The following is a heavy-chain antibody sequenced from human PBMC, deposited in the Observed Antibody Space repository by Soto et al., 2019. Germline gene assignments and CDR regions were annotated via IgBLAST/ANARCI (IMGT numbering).Heavy chain of an antibody. J-gene: IGHJ6*03. CDR2: IIPIFGTA. V-gene: IGHV1-69*06. Sequence: SVKVSCKASGGTFSSYAISWVRQAPGQGLEWMGGIIPIFGTANYAQKFQGRVTITADTSISTAYMELSRLRSDDTAVYYCARNGAARPNYYYYMDVWGKGTTVTVSS. D-gene: IGHD6-6*01. CDR1: GGTFSSYA. CDR3: ARNGAARPNYYYYMDV.